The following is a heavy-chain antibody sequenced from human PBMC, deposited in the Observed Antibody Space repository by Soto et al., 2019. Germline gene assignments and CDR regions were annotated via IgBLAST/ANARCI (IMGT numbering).Heavy chain of an antibody. V-gene: IGHV3-7*04. CDR3: SGGVGDAI. J-gene: IGHJ4*02. Sequence: EDQLVESGGGLVQPGGSLRLTCAVSGFSFRSDWMNWVRQAPGKGLEWVAHTNQDGSEKYYLDSVKGRFTIFRDNAKNSPYLQMNSLRAEDPAVYYCSGGVGDAIWGQGTLVTVSS. CDR2: TNQDGSEK. D-gene: IGHD1-26*01. CDR1: GFSFRSDW.